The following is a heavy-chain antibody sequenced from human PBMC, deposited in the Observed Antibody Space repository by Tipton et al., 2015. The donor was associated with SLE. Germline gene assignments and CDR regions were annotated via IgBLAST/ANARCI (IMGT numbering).Heavy chain of an antibody. V-gene: IGHV3-21*03. CDR1: GFTFTTQV. J-gene: IGHJ5*02. Sequence: SLRLSCAASGFTFTTQVMHWVRQAPGKGLEWVSSISSSSSYIYNADSVKGRFTISRDNAKNSLYLQMNSLRAEDTAVYYCARMVQGVHNWFDPWGQGTLVTVSS. CDR3: ARMVQGVHNWFDP. CDR2: ISSSSSYI. D-gene: IGHD3-10*01.